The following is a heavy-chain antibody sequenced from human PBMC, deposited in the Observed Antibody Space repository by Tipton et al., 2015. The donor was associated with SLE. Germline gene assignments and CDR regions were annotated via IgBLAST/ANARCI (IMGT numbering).Heavy chain of an antibody. Sequence: QSGAEVKKPGSSVKVSCKASGGSFSSYAISWVRQAPGQGLEWMGGFIPIFGTANYAQKFQDRVTITTDESTSTAHMELSSLRSEDTAVYYCASEHGGRVGFDYWGQGTLVTVSS. J-gene: IGHJ4*02. V-gene: IGHV1-69*05. CDR3: ASEHGGRVGFDY. CDR1: GGSFSSYA. CDR2: FIPIFGTA.